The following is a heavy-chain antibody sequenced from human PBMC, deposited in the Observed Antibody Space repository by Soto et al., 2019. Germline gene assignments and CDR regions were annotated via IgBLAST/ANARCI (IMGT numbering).Heavy chain of an antibody. CDR1: GFTFSTYA. Sequence: GGSLRLSCAASGFTFSTYAMSWVRQAPGKGLEWVSAISDSGASTYYTDSVRGRFTISRDNAKNSLYLQMNSLRDEDTAVYYCAREAGTWHLPLNWFDPWGQGTLVTVSS. CDR3: AREAGTWHLPLNWFDP. J-gene: IGHJ5*02. V-gene: IGHV3-23*01. D-gene: IGHD6-19*01. CDR2: ISDSGAST.